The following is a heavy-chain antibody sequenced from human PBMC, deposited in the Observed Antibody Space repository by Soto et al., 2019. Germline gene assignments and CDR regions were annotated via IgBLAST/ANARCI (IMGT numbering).Heavy chain of an antibody. J-gene: IGHJ4*02. CDR3: ARFGSDIVY. D-gene: IGHD2-21*02. V-gene: IGHV5-10-1*01. Sequence: GESLKISCKASGHRAHNYWINGVRQMPGKGLEWIGRIDPTDTYPTYSPSFEGHVTISADPSITTAYLQWSSLKASDTATYYCARFGSDIVYWGQGTQVTVSS. CDR2: IDPTDTYP. CDR1: GHRAHNYW.